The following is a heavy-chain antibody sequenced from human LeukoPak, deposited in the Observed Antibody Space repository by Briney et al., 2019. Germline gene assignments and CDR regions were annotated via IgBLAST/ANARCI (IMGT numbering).Heavy chain of an antibody. J-gene: IGHJ6*03. Sequence: ASVKVSCKASGYTFTKYYMHWVRQAPGQGLEWMGIINPSGGSTSYAQKFQGRVTMTRDMSTSTVYMEQSSLRSEDTAVYYCARGEVVDSSAYYYYYYMDVWGKGTTVTVSS. CDR2: INPSGGST. V-gene: IGHV1-46*01. CDR1: GYTFTKYY. D-gene: IGHD3-22*01. CDR3: ARGEVVDSSAYYYYYYMDV.